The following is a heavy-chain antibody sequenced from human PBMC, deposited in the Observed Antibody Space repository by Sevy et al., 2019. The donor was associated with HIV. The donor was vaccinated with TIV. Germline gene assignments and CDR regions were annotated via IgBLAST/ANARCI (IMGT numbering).Heavy chain of an antibody. CDR2: ISAYNGNT. V-gene: IGHV1-18*01. D-gene: IGHD4-17*01. CDR1: GYTFTSYG. J-gene: IGHJ3*02. Sequence: ASVKVSCKASGYTFTSYGISWVRQAPGQGLEWMGWISAYNGNTNCAQKLQGRVTMTTDTSTSTAYMELRSLRSDDAAVYYCARDGRGTVTTLHDAFDIWGQGTMVTVSS. CDR3: ARDGRGTVTTLHDAFDI.